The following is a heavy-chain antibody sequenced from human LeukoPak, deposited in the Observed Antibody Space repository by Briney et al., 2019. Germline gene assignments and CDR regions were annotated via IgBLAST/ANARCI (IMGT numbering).Heavy chain of an antibody. J-gene: IGHJ4*02. CDR1: GFTFSSYA. V-gene: IGHV3-30-3*01. D-gene: IGHD1-26*01. Sequence: PGGSLRLSCAASGFTFSSYAMHWVRQAPGKGLEWVAVISYDGSNKYCADSVKGRFTISRDNSKNTLYLQMNSLRAEDTAVYYCARVNSGSYYRFDYWGQGTLVTVSS. CDR2: ISYDGSNK. CDR3: ARVNSGSYYRFDY.